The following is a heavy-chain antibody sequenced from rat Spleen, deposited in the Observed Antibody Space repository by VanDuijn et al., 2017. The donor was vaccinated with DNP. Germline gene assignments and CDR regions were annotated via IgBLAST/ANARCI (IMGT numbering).Heavy chain of an antibody. CDR1: GYSINRSYR. CDR2: INSAGTT. V-gene: IGHV3-3*01. CDR3: TTLNFYASLAEYFDY. J-gene: IGHJ2*01. Sequence: EVQLQESGPGLVKPSQSLSLTCSVTGYSINRSYRWNWIRKFPGNKLEWMGSINSAGTTKYNPSLKSRISITRDTSKNQLFLQVNSVTTEDTATYYCTTLNFYASLAEYFDYWGQGVMVTVSS. D-gene: IGHD1-12*01.